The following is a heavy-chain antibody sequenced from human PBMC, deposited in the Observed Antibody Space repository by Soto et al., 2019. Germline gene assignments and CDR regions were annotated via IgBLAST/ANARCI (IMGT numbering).Heavy chain of an antibody. CDR2: IIPVFGTT. Sequence: QVQLVQSGAELKKPGSSVKVSCKASGDTFSGYPINWVRQAPGEGLEWMGRIIPVFGTTNDAQRFEGRVTFTADESTNTVYIELRGLLSEDTAVYECARDGGFGELKYGGSGTLVTVSS. D-gene: IGHD3-10*01. CDR3: ARDGGFGELKY. CDR1: GDTFSGYP. V-gene: IGHV1-69*18. J-gene: IGHJ4*02.